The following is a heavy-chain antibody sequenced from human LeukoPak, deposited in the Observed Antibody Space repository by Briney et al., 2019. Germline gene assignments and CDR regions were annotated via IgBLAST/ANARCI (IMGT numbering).Heavy chain of an antibody. Sequence: GASVKLSCKASGYTFTRYYLHWVRQAPGQGLEWMGIINPSGGRTNNAQQFQGRVTMTRDTSTSTVYMQLSSLRSEDTAVYYCARDLAIAAAPYGMDVWGQGTTVTVSS. J-gene: IGHJ6*02. CDR2: INPSGGRT. V-gene: IGHV1-46*01. CDR1: GYTFTRYY. CDR3: ARDLAIAAAPYGMDV. D-gene: IGHD6-13*01.